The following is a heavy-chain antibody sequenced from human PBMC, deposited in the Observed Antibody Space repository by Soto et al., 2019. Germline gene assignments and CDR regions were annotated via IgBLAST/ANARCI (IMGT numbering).Heavy chain of an antibody. Sequence: GGSLRLSCAASGFTFSSYATSWVRQAPGKGLEWVSAISGSGGSTYYADSVKGRFTISRDNSKNTLYLPMNDLRAEDTAVYSWAKSMVRGRPPFHDYWGQGTLVTVSS. D-gene: IGHD3-10*01. CDR3: AKSMVRGRPPFHDY. V-gene: IGHV3-23*01. CDR2: ISGSGGST. CDR1: GFTFSSYA. J-gene: IGHJ4*02.